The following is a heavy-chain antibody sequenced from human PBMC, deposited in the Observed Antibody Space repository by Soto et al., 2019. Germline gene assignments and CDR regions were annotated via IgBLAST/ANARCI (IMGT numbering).Heavy chain of an antibody. V-gene: IGHV1-18*01. D-gene: IGHD6-6*01. CDR2: ISTYDGNT. CDR1: GYTFTTYA. Sequence: QVQLVQSGAEVKKPGASVKVSCKASGYTFTTYAISWVRQAPGQGLEWMGWISTYDGNTDYAQNLQGRVTMNTDTSTNTAYMELRSLRSDDTAVYYCARDRLHTSSSITFDYWGQGALVTVSS. CDR3: ARDRLHTSSSITFDY. J-gene: IGHJ4*02.